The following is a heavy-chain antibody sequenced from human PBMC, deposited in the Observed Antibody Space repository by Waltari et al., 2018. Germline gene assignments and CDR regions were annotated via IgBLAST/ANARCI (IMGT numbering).Heavy chain of an antibody. J-gene: IGHJ4*02. V-gene: IGHV4-38-2*02. CDR1: GYSIRRGYY. CDR3: ARDLPPDY. Sequence: QVQLQESGPGLVKPSETLSLTRAVPGYSIRRGYYWGWIRQPPGKGLEGIGSIYHSGSTYYNPSLKSRVTISVDTSKNQFSLKLSSVTAADTAVYYCARDLPPDYWSQGTLVTVSS. CDR2: IYHSGST.